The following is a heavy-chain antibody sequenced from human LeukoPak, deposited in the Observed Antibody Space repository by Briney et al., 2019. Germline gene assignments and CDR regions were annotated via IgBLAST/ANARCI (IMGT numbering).Heavy chain of an antibody. J-gene: IGHJ6*02. D-gene: IGHD6-19*01. CDR2: IYYSGST. V-gene: IGHV4-59*01. CDR1: GGSISSYY. CDR3: ARVKGIAVAGRDYYYYYGMDV. Sequence: SETLSLTCTVSGGSISSYYWSWIRQPPGKGLEWIGYIYYSGSTNYNPSLKSRVTISVDTSKNQFSLKLSSVIAADTAVYYCARVKGIAVAGRDYYYYYGMDVWGQGTTVTVSS.